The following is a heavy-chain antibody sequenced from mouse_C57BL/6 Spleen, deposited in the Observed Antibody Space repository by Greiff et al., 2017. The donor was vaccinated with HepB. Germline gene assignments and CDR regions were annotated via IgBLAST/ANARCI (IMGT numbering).Heavy chain of an antibody. CDR2: INYDGSST. CDR1: GFTFSDYY. CDR3: ARAYYSNSDYYAMDY. Sequence: EVKLMESEGGLVQPGSSMKLSCTASGFTFSDYYMAWVRQVPEKGLEWVANINYDGSSTYYLDSLKSRFIISRDNAKNILYLQMSSLKSEDTATYYCARAYYSNSDYYAMDYWGQGTSVTVSS. D-gene: IGHD2-5*01. V-gene: IGHV5-16*01. J-gene: IGHJ4*01.